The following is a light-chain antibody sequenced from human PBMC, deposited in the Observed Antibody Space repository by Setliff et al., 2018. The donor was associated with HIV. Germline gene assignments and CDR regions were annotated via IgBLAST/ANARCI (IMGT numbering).Light chain of an antibody. Sequence: QSALTQPASVSGSPGQSITIPCTGTSSDVGSYNYVSWYQQHPGKAPKLMIYEVSNRPSGVSNRFSGSKSGNTASLTISGLQAEDEGDYYCSSYTSTNTLPFGTGTKGTVL. CDR1: SSDVGSYNY. CDR3: SSYTSTNTLP. V-gene: IGLV2-14*01. J-gene: IGLJ1*01. CDR2: EVS.